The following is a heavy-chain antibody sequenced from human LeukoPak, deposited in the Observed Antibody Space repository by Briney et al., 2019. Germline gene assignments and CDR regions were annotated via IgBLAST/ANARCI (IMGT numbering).Heavy chain of an antibody. CDR1: GYTFTDYY. D-gene: IGHD1-26*01. CDR2: VDPEDGET. V-gene: IGHV1-69-2*01. J-gene: IGHJ6*03. Sequence: ASVKVSCKVSGYTFTDYYMHWVQQAPGKGLEWMGLVDPEDGETIYAEKSQGRVTITADTSTDTAYMELSSLRSEDTAVYYCARVFPPLSIVGATNRDAYYYHMDVWGKGTTVTVSS. CDR3: ARVFPPLSIVGATNRDAYYYHMDV.